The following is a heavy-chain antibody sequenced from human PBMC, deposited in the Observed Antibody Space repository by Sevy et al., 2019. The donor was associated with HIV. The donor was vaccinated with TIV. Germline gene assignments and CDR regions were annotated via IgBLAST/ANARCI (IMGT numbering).Heavy chain of an antibody. J-gene: IGHJ4*02. V-gene: IGHV3-15*01. CDR2: IKSKTEGGTT. D-gene: IGHD1-26*01. CDR1: GFTFSNAW. CDR3: TTSSYSHPYYFDY. Sequence: GGSLRLSCAASGFTFSNAWMSWVRQAPGKGLEWVGRIKSKTEGGTTDYAAPVKGRFTISRDDSKNTLYLQMNSLKTEDTAVYYCTTSSYSHPYYFDYWGQGTLVTVSS.